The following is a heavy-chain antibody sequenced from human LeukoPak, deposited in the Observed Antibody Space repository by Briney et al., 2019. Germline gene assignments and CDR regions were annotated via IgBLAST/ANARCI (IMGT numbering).Heavy chain of an antibody. CDR1: GFTCSSFA. Sequence: GGSLRLSCAASGFTCSSFAMNWIRQAPGKGPEWVAYISSIRGNTIYYAHSVRGRFTISRDDAKNSLYLQMNSLRAEDTAVYYCARESWSSLTWGQEPWSPSPQ. CDR3: ARESWSSLT. V-gene: IGHV3-48*04. J-gene: IGHJ5*01. D-gene: IGHD2-2*01. CDR2: ISSIRGNTI.